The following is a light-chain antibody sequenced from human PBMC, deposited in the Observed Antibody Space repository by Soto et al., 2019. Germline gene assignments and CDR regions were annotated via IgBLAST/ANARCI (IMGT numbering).Light chain of an antibody. Sequence: QSALTQPASVSGSPGQSITISCTGTSSDVGGYNYVSWYQLHPGKAPKLMIYEVSNRPSGVSNRFSGSKSGNTASLTISGLQAEDEADYYCSSYTSSSTVVFGGGTKLTAL. CDR1: SSDVGGYNY. V-gene: IGLV2-14*01. CDR2: EVS. J-gene: IGLJ2*01. CDR3: SSYTSSSTVV.